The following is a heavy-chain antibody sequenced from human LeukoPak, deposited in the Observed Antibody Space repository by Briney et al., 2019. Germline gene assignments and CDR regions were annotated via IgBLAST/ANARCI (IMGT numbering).Heavy chain of an antibody. CDR3: ARLRKNLANYYGSGSPINYFDY. J-gene: IGHJ4*02. V-gene: IGHV4-34*01. D-gene: IGHD3-10*01. Sequence: SETLSLTCAVYGGSFSGYYWSWIRQPPGKGLEWIGEINHSGSTNYNPSLKSRVTISVDTSKNQFSLKLSSVTAADTAVYYCARLRKNLANYYGSGSPINYFDYWGQGTLVTVSS. CDR2: INHSGST. CDR1: GGSFSGYY.